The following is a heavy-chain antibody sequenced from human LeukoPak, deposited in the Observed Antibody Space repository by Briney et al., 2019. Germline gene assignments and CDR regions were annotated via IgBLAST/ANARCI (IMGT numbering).Heavy chain of an antibody. D-gene: IGHD3-16*02. CDR1: GFTVNNAW. V-gene: IGHV3-48*01. Sequence: QPGGSLRLSCAASGFTVNNAWMNWVRQAPGKGLEWVSYISSSSSTIYYADSVKGRFTISRDNAKNSLYLQMNSLRAEDTAVYYCARAYDYVWGSYRLGAFDIWGQGTMVTVSS. J-gene: IGHJ3*02. CDR3: ARAYDYVWGSYRLGAFDI. CDR2: ISSSSSTI.